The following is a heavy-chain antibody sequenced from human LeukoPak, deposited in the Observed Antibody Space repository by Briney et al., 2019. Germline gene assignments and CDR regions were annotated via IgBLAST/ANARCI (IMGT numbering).Heavy chain of an antibody. CDR2: IKQDGNEK. CDR1: GFTFSSYW. J-gene: IGHJ4*02. V-gene: IGHV3-7*01. CDR3: ARDGAFRIYDY. D-gene: IGHD3-3*02. Sequence: GGSLRLSCAASGFTFSSYWMTWVRQAPGKGVEWVASIKQDGNEKYYVDSVKGRFTISRDNARNSLYLQMSSLRADDTAVYYCARDGAFRIYDYWGQGPLVTVSS.